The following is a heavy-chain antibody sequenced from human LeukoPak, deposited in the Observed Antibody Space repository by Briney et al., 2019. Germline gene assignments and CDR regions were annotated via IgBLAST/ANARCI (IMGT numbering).Heavy chain of an antibody. D-gene: IGHD6-13*01. CDR3: ARHSSSWYREYFQH. V-gene: IGHV3-30*03. CDR2: ISDDGSNK. CDR1: GFTFSSYG. Sequence: PGRSLRLSCAASGFTFSSYGMHWVRQAPGKGLEWVAAISDDGSNKYYADSVKGRFTISRDNSKNTVYLQMNSLRAEDTAVYYCARHSSSWYREYFQHWGQGTLVTVSS. J-gene: IGHJ1*01.